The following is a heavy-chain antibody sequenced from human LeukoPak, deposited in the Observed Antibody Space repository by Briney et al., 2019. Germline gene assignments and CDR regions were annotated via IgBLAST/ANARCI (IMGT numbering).Heavy chain of an antibody. CDR2: ISAYNGNT. CDR1: GYTFTSYG. D-gene: IGHD3-22*01. V-gene: IGHV1-18*01. Sequence: GASVKVSCKASGYTFTSYGISWVRQAPGQGLEWMGWISAYNGNTNYAQKLPGRVTMTTDTSTSTAYMELRSLRSDDTAVYYCARDAGPSPNVVVICGMDVWGKGTTVTISS. CDR3: ARDAGPSPNVVVICGMDV. J-gene: IGHJ6*04.